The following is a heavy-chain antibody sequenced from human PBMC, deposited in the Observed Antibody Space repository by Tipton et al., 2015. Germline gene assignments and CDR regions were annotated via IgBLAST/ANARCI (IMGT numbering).Heavy chain of an antibody. D-gene: IGHD2-15*01. CDR1: GGSISSGDYY. CDR3: ARVPTYCSGGDCYSTVRFDY. Sequence: TLSLTCTVSGGSISSGDYYWYWIRQLPGKGLEWIGYIYYSGSTSYNPSLKSRVTISVDTSKNQFSLRLTSVTAADTAVYYCARVPTYCSGGDCYSTVRFDYWGQGTLVSVSS. CDR2: IYYSGST. J-gene: IGHJ4*02. V-gene: IGHV4-61*08.